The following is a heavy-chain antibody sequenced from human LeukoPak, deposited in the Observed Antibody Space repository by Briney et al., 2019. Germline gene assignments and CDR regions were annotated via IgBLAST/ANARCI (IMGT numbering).Heavy chain of an antibody. J-gene: IGHJ3*02. CDR1: GGSISSYY. Sequence: PSETLSLTCTVSGGSISSYYWSWIRQPPGKGLEWIGYIYYSGSTNYNPSLMSRVTISVDTSKNQFSLKLSSVTAADTAVYYCARFARANDAFDIWGQGTMVTVSS. CDR2: IYYSGST. V-gene: IGHV4-59*08. CDR3: ARFARANDAFDI.